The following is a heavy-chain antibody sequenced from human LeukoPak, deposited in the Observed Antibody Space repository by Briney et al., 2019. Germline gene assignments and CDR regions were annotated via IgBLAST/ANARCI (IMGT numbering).Heavy chain of an antibody. CDR2: LYTCGST. CDR1: GGSISSYY. V-gene: IGHV4-4*07. J-gene: IGHJ4*02. Sequence: SETLSLTCTVSGGSISSYYWNWIRQPAGKGLEWIGRLYTCGSTNYNPSLRSRVTMSVDTSKNQLSLKLSSVTAADTAVYYCAAASSDYYFKTDYWGQGTLVTVSS. CDR3: AAASSDYYFKTDY. D-gene: IGHD3-22*01.